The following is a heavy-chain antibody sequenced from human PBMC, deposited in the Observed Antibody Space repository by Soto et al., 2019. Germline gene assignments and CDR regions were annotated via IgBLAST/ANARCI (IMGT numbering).Heavy chain of an antibody. CDR1: GGSVSSSNW. CDR3: ARYPPRRYYGKDV. V-gene: IGHV4-4*02. CDR2: IYHSGST. J-gene: IGHJ6*02. Sequence: SETLSITCAVSGGSVSSSNWWSWVRQPPAKGLEWIGEIYHSGSTNYNPSLKSRVTISVDKSKNQLSLELSSVTAADTAMYYRARYPPRRYYGKDVWGQGTTVTVTS.